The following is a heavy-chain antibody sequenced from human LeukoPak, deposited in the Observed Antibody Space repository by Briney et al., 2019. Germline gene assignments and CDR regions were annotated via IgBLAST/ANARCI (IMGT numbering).Heavy chain of an antibody. D-gene: IGHD1-1*01. CDR1: GFTLSTYS. J-gene: IGHJ4*02. Sequence: GGSLRLSCAASGFTLSTYSMNWVRQAPGKGLEWVAVIWYDGSNKYYADSVKGRFTISRDNSKNTLFLQMNSLRAEDTAVYYCARCAERIHDPENYFDYWGQGTLVTVSS. CDR2: IWYDGSNK. V-gene: IGHV3-33*08. CDR3: ARCAERIHDPENYFDY.